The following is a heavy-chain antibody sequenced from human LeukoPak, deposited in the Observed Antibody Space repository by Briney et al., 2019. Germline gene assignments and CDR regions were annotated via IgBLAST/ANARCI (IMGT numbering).Heavy chain of an antibody. Sequence: GGSLRLSCAASGFTFSSYEMNSVRQAPGKGLEWVSYISSSGSTIYYADSVKGRFTISRDNAKNSLYLQMNSLRAEDTAVYYCARDLPDYDFWSGYYMAYYYGMDVWGQGTTVTVSS. CDR2: ISSSGSTI. D-gene: IGHD3-3*01. CDR1: GFTFSSYE. J-gene: IGHJ6*02. CDR3: ARDLPDYDFWSGYYMAYYYGMDV. V-gene: IGHV3-48*03.